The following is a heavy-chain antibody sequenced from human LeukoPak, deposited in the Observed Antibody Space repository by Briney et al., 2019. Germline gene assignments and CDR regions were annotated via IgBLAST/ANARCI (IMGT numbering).Heavy chain of an antibody. CDR3: ARWVAYDILTGYYFPLPDV. J-gene: IGHJ6*02. CDR1: GYTFTGYY. CDR2: INPNSGGT. Sequence: GASVKVSCKASGYTFTGYYMHWVRQAPGQGLEWMGWINPNSGGTNYAQKFQGRVTMTRDTSISTAYMELSRLRSDDTAVYYCARWVAYDILTGYYFPLPDVWGQGTTVTVSS. D-gene: IGHD3-9*01. V-gene: IGHV1-2*02.